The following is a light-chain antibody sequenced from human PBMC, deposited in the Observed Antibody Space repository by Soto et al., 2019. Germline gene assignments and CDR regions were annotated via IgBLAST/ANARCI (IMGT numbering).Light chain of an antibody. V-gene: IGKV3-11*01. CDR2: DAS. J-gene: IGKJ2*01. Sequence: EIVLTQSPVTLSLSPGERATLSCRASQSVSSSLAWYQQRPGQPPRLLIYDASNRATGIPARFSGSGSGTDFTLTISSLEPEDFAVYCCQQPSNWPRTFCQRTKLETK. CDR1: QSVSSS. CDR3: QQPSNWPRT.